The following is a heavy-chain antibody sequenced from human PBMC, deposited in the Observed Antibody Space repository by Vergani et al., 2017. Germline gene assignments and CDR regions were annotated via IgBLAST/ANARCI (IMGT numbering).Heavy chain of an antibody. D-gene: IGHD4-17*01. V-gene: IGHV3-30*03. CDR2: ISYDGSNK. CDR1: GFTFSSYG. Sequence: QVQLVESGGGVVQPGRSLRLSCAASGFTFSSYGMHWVRQAPGKGLEWVAVISYDGSNKYYADSVKGRFTISRDNSKNTLYLQMNSLRAEDTAVYYCARAAPTVTNDAFDIWGQGTMVTVSS. CDR3: ARAAPTVTNDAFDI. J-gene: IGHJ3*02.